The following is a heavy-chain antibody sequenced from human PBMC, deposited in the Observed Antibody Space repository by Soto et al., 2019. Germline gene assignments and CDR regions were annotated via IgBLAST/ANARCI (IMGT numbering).Heavy chain of an antibody. CDR3: VKDMKWGGMTTIHYFDS. J-gene: IGHJ4*02. D-gene: IGHD4-17*01. Sequence: EVQLVESGGGLVQPGRSLRLSCVASGFIADDYAMHWVRQAPGKGLEWVSGISSNSATINYADSVKGRFTISRDNAKNALFQQMNSLRTDDTAFYYCVKDMKWGGMTTIHYFDSWGQGTLVTVSS. CDR1: GFIADDYA. V-gene: IGHV3-9*02. CDR2: ISSNSATI.